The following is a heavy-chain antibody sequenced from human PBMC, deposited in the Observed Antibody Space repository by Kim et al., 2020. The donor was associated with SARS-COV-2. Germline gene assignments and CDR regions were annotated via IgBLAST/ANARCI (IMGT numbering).Heavy chain of an antibody. CDR3: ARERDYHGAHPDAFDI. V-gene: IGHV3-30-3*01. J-gene: IGHJ3*02. CDR1: GFTFSSYA. Sequence: GGSLRLSCAASGFTFSSYAMHWVRQAPGKGLEWVAVISYDGSNKYYADSVKGRFTISRDNSKNTLYLQMNSLRAEDTAVYYCARERDYHGAHPDAFDIWGQGTMVTVSS. CDR2: ISYDGSNK. D-gene: IGHD4-17*01.